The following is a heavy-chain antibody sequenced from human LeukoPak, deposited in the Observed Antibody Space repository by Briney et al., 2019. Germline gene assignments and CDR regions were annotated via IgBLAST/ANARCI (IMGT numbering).Heavy chain of an antibody. D-gene: IGHD3-16*02. CDR2: ISGSGGST. CDR3: AKDRVITFGGVIVPHFDN. V-gene: IGHV3-23*01. J-gene: IGHJ4*02. CDR1: GFTFSSYA. Sequence: GGSLRLSCAASGFTFSSYAMSWVRQAPGKGLEWVSAISGSGGSTYYADSVKGRFTISRDNFKNTLYLQMNSLTAEDTAVYYCAKDRVITFGGVIVPHFDNWGQGTLVTVSS.